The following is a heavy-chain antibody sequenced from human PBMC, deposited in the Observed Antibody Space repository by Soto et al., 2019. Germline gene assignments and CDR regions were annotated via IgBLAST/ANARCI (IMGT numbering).Heavy chain of an antibody. CDR2: INHSGST. CDR1: GRTLSGYY. CDR3: ARARLLLLWFGELSLDY. V-gene: IGHV4-34*01. D-gene: IGHD3-10*01. J-gene: IGHJ4*02. Sequence: SQTRPLTCALYGRTLSGYYRCLIRPPPGKGLEWIGEINHSGSTNYNPSLKSRVTISVDTSKNQFSLKLSSVTAADTAVYYCARARLLLLWFGELSLDYWGQGTLVTVSS.